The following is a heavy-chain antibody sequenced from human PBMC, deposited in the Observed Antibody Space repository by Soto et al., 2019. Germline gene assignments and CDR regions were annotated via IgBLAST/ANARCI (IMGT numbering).Heavy chain of an antibody. CDR2: ITGSSTVT. Sequence: GGFLRLSCVAPGFTFSNYAMSWVRQAPGKGLEWITTITGSSTVTYYTDSVKGRFAISRDNSKNTLFLQMNSLTAEDTAVYYCAKGGATYGLLTHDYWGQGTLVTV. CDR3: AKGGATYGLLTHDY. V-gene: IGHV3-23*01. D-gene: IGHD3-9*01. J-gene: IGHJ4*02. CDR1: GFTFSNYA.